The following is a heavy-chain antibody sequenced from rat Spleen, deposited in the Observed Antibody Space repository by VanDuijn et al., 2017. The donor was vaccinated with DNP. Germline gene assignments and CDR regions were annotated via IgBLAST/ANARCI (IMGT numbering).Heavy chain of an antibody. CDR2: ISYEGSST. CDR1: KFTFSNYD. V-gene: IGHV5-20*01. CDR3: TTDFERGY. Sequence: EVQLVESGGGLVQPGRSLKLSCAASKFTFSNYDMAWVRQAPTKGLEWVATISYEGSSTYYRDSVRGRFTISRDYAKTSLYLQMDSLRSEDTATYYCTTDFERGYWGQGVMVTVSS. J-gene: IGHJ2*01. D-gene: IGHD1-11*01.